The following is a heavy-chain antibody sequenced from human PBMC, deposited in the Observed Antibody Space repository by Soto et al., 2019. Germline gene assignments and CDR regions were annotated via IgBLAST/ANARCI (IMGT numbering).Heavy chain of an antibody. CDR1: GYTFTSYG. CDR2: VSAYNGNT. CDR3: AGGGGYCDSSGDYWIKWFEP. V-gene: IGHV1-18*01. Sequence: ASVKVSCKASGYTFTSYGISWVRQAPGQGLEWMGWVSAYNGNTNYAQELQGRVTMTTDTSTSTAYMELRSLRSDDTAVYYCAGGGGYCDSSGDYWIKWFEPWGQGTLVAVSA. D-gene: IGHD3-22*01. J-gene: IGHJ5*02.